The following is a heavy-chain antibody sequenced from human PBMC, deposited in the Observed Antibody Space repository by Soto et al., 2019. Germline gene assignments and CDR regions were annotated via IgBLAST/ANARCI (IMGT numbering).Heavy chain of an antibody. J-gene: IGHJ4*02. V-gene: IGHV4-4*02. Sequence: QVQLQESGPGLVKPSWTLSLTCAVSGGSISSSNWWSWVRQPPGKGLEGIGEIYHSGSTNYNPSLRSRVTISVDKSKNQFSLKLSSVTAADTAVYYCARDLWDCSGGSCYATFYYWGQGTLVTVSS. CDR3: ARDLWDCSGGSCYATFYY. D-gene: IGHD2-15*01. CDR1: GGSISSSNW. CDR2: IYHSGST.